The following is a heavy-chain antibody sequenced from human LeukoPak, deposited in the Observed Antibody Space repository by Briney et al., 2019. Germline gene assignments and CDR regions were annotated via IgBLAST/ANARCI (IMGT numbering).Heavy chain of an antibody. D-gene: IGHD2-2*01. CDR3: ARDQYCSSTSCAPGWFDP. CDR2: IYYSGST. J-gene: IGHJ5*02. CDR1: GGSISSGDYY. V-gene: IGHV4-30-4*08. Sequence: PSETLSLTCTVSGGSISSGDYYWSWIRQPPGKGLEWIGCIYYSGSTYYNPSLKSRVTISVDTSKNQFSLKLSSVTAADTAVYYCARDQYCSSTSCAPGWFDPWGQGTLVTVSS.